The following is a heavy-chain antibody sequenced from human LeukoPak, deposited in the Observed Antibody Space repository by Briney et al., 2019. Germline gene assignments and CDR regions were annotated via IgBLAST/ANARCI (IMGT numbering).Heavy chain of an antibody. D-gene: IGHD6-13*01. Sequence: PSETLPLTCTVSGGSISNNYWNWIRQPPGKGLEWIGYIDYTGRTNYNPSLKSRVTISIDTSENQFSLKLTSVTAADTAVYYCARDRVAASGLLDPWGQGTLVTVSS. CDR3: ARDRVAASGLLDP. J-gene: IGHJ5*02. V-gene: IGHV4-59*01. CDR2: IDYTGRT. CDR1: GGSISNNY.